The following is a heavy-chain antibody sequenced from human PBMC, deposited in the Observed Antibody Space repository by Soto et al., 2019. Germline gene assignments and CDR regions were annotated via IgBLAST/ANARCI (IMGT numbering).Heavy chain of an antibody. D-gene: IGHD5-18*01. CDR3: ARDTAAIGQFDP. CDR1: GGSTSSDGYY. Sequence: PSETLSLTCTVSGGSTSSDGYYWSWIRQHPGKGLEWIGYIYYSGITYYNPSLKSRATISVDTSKNQFSLKLSSVTAADTAVYYCARDTAAIGQFDPWGQGTLVTVSS. J-gene: IGHJ5*02. CDR2: IYYSGIT. V-gene: IGHV4-31*03.